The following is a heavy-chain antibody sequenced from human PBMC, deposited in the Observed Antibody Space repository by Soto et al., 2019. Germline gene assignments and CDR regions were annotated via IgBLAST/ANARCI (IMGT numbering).Heavy chain of an antibody. CDR1: GFTFSNAW. CDR3: ARGSSGWHLFDY. J-gene: IGHJ4*02. Sequence: GSLRLSCAASGFTFSNAWINWVRQAPGKGLEWVGRIKSKTDGGTTDFAAPVKGRFAISRDDSKNMVYLQMNSLTPEDTAVYYCARGSSGWHLFDYWGQGTLVTVSS. CDR2: IKSKTDGGTT. D-gene: IGHD6-19*01. V-gene: IGHV3-15*07.